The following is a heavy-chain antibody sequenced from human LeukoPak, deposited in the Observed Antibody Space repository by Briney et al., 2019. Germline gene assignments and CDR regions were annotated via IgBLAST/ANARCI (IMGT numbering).Heavy chain of an antibody. CDR1: GFTFSNYW. D-gene: IGHD3-22*01. CDR2: INSHGSIT. J-gene: IGHJ5*02. CDR3: ARVVGGYSDSSGYYFGWFDP. Sequence: PGGSLRLSCAASGFTFSNYWMHWVRQAPGKGLVWVSQINSHGSITSYADSVKGRFTISRDNAKNTLYLQMSSLRAEDTAVYYCARVVGGYSDSSGYYFGWFDPWGQGTLVTVSS. V-gene: IGHV3-74*01.